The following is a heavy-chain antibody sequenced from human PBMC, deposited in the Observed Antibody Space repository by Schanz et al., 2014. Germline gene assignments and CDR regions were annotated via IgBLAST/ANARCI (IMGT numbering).Heavy chain of an antibody. V-gene: IGHV4-34*12. J-gene: IGHJ3*01. D-gene: IGHD2-21*01. CDR2: IFHSGTT. CDR1: GDSISGSY. CDR3: TRSTLWSYDV. Sequence: QVQLQQWGAGLLKASETLSLTCTVSGDSISGSYWSWIRQSPGKGLEWIGEIFHSGTTNYNPSLESRVPISVANSKNQFSLILSSMTAADTAVYYCTRSTLWSYDVWGRGTVVIVSS.